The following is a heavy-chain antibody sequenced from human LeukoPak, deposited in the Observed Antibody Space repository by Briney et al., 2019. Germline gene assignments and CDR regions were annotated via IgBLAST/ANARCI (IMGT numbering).Heavy chain of an antibody. CDR1: GFTFSSYW. CDR3: ARDTVIPYSQVGTTKD. Sequence: GGSLRLSCAASGFTFSSYWISWVRQAPGKGLEWVANIKQDGSAKYYVDSVKGRFTISRDNAKNSLYLQMNSLRAEDTAVYYCARDTVIPYSQVGTTKDWGQGTLATVSS. CDR2: IKQDGSAK. J-gene: IGHJ4*02. V-gene: IGHV3-7*01. D-gene: IGHD1-26*01.